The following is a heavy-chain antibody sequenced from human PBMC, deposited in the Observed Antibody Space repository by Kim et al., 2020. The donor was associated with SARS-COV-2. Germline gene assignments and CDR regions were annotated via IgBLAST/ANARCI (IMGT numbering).Heavy chain of an antibody. CDR3: ARLPRSSSPREVY. V-gene: IGHV7-4-1*02. CDR2: INTDTGKP. D-gene: IGHD6-13*01. J-gene: IGHJ4*02. Sequence: ASVKVSCKASGYTFTTYSIVWVRQAPGQGLEWMGWINTDTGKPTYAQGFTGRFVFSLDTSVSSAYIEISSLRAEDTAVYYCARLPRSSSPREVYWGQGTLVIVSS. CDR1: GYTFTTYS.